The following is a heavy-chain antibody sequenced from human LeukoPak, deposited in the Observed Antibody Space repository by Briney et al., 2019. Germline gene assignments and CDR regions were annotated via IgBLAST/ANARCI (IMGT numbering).Heavy chain of an antibody. D-gene: IGHD2-21*02. CDR1: GFTFSNAW. CDR3: TTDSVTARRDDAFDI. CDR2: IKRKTDGGTT. V-gene: IGHV3-15*01. J-gene: IGHJ3*02. Sequence: AGGSLRLSCAASGFTFSNAWMSWVRRAPGKGLEWVGRIKRKTDGGTTDYAAPVKGRFTISRDDSKNMLYLQMNSLKNEDTAVYYCTTDSVTARRDDAFDIWGQGTVTVSS.